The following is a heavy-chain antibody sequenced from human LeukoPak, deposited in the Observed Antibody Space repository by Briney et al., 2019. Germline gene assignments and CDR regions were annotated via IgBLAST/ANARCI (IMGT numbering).Heavy chain of an antibody. CDR2: IYYSGST. V-gene: IGHV4-31*03. Sequence: SETLSLTCTVSGGSISSGGYYWSWIRQHPGRGLEWIGYIYYSGSTYYNPSLTSRVTMSLDTSKNQFSLKLNSVTAADTAVYYCASGEVESIWGQGTLVTVSS. CDR1: GGSISSGGYY. CDR3: ASGEVESI. J-gene: IGHJ4*02.